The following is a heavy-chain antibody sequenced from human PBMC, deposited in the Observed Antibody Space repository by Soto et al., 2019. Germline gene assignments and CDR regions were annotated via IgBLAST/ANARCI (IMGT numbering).Heavy chain of an antibody. CDR3: AKADGQQWLIPHLDH. V-gene: IGHV3-23*01. CDR1: GFNFKKFA. J-gene: IGHJ4*02. CDR2: ISCCGGSA. D-gene: IGHD6-19*01. Sequence: EVHLLESGGGVVQPGGSLRLSCVASGFNFKKFAMAWVRQAAGEGLEWVSGISCCGGSASYADSVKGRFSIARDDSKNTVSRQLNSLRVEDTAQYYCAKADGQQWLIPHLDHWGQGTLVTVS.